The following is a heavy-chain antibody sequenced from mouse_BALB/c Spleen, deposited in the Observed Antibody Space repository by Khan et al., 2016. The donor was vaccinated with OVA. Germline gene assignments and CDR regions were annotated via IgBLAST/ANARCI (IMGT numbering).Heavy chain of an antibody. V-gene: IGHV5-6*01. J-gene: IGHJ4*01. CDR2: ISSGGSYT. D-gene: IGHD2-14*01. CDR1: GFTFSSYG. CDR3: ARLTGTEAMDY. Sequence: EVELVESGGDLVKPGGSLKLSCAASGFTFSSYGMSWVRQTPDTRLEWVATISSGGSYTYYPDSVKGRFTISRDNAKNTLYLQMSSLKSEDTAMYDCARLTGTEAMDYWGQGTSVTVSS.